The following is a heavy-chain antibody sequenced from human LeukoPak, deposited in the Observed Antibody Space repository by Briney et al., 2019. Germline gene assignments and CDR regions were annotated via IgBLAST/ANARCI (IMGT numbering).Heavy chain of an antibody. V-gene: IGHV3-9*01. J-gene: IGHJ3*02. D-gene: IGHD3-10*01. Sequence: QTGGSLRLSCAASGFTFDDYAMHWVRQAPGKGLEWVSGISWNSGSIGYADSVKGRFTISRDNAKNSLYLQMNSLRAEDTALYYCAKGGSGSYYKDAFDIWGQGTMVTVSS. CDR2: ISWNSGSI. CDR3: AKGGSGSYYKDAFDI. CDR1: GFTFDDYA.